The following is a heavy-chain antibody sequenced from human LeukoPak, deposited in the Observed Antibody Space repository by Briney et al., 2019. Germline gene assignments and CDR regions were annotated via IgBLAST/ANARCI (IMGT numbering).Heavy chain of an antibody. J-gene: IGHJ4*02. CDR3: ARDRDTSGYIFHY. D-gene: IGHD3-22*01. Sequence: PGGSLRLSCAASGLALSSNSMRWVRQAPWKGLEWVSVIYSSGATFYADSVRGRFTISRDNSKNTVDLQMNSLRAEDTAVYYCARDRDTSGYIFHYWGRGTLVTVSS. CDR2: IYSSGAT. V-gene: IGHV3-53*01. CDR1: GLALSSNS.